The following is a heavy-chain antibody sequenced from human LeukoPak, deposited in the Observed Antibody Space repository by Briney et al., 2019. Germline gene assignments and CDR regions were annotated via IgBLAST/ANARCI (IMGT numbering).Heavy chain of an antibody. CDR3: ARDSSMLRGPLVIYYFDF. J-gene: IGHJ4*02. V-gene: IGHV3-30*02. CDR1: GFTFSGYG. CDR2: IRSDGSNK. D-gene: IGHD3-10*01. Sequence: GGSLRLFCVASGFTFSGYGMHWVRQAPGKGLEWVAFIRSDGSNKYYADSVKGRFTISRDNSKNTLYLQMNSLRVEDTAVYYCARDSSMLRGPLVIYYFDFWGQGTLVTVSS.